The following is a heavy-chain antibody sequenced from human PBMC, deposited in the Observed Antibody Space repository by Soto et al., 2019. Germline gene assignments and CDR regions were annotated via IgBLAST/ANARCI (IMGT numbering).Heavy chain of an antibody. Sequence: RASVKVSCKVSGYTLTELSMHWVRQAPGKGLEWMGGFDPEDGETIYAQKFQGRVTMTEDTSTDTAYMELSSLRSEDTAVYYCATSIRIQLWLFPYDYWGQGTLVTVS. V-gene: IGHV1-24*01. CDR1: GYTLTELS. CDR2: FDPEDGET. J-gene: IGHJ4*02. CDR3: ATSIRIQLWLFPYDY. D-gene: IGHD5-18*01.